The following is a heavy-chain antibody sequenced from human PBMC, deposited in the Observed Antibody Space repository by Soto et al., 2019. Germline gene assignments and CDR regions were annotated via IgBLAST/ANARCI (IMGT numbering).Heavy chain of an antibody. J-gene: IGHJ5*02. V-gene: IGHV3-30-3*01. CDR3: ARGFDSSSGERSWFDP. Sequence: GGSLRLSCAASGFTFSSYAMHWVRQAPGKGLEWVAVISYDGSNIYYADSVKGLFTISRDNSKNPLYLKLNSLRAEDTVFFYCARGFDSSSGERSWFDPWGQGTLVTVSS. CDR2: ISYDGSNI. CDR1: GFTFSSYA. D-gene: IGHD6-6*01.